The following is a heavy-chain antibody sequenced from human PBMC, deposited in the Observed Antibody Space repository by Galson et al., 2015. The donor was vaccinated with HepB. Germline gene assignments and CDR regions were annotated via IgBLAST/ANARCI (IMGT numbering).Heavy chain of an antibody. CDR2: ISWNSGSI. J-gene: IGHJ4*02. CDR3: AKAGRGYSGYLDY. Sequence: SLRLSCAASGFTFDDYAMHWVRQAPGKGLEWVSGISWNSGSIGYADSVKGRFTISRDNAKNSLYLQMNSLRAEDTALYYCAKAGRGYSGYLDYWGQGTLVTVSP. CDR1: GFTFDDYA. D-gene: IGHD5-12*01. V-gene: IGHV3-9*01.